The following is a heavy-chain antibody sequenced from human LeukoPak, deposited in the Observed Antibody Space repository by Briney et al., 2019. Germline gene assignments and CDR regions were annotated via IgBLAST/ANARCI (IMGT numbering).Heavy chain of an antibody. J-gene: IGHJ4*02. Sequence: ASVKVSCKASGGTFISYAISWVRQAPGQRLEWMGWINAGNDNTKYSQKFQGRVTITRDTSASTVYMELSSLRSEDTAVYYCTRGLLWFGELSPPGYWGQGTLITVSS. V-gene: IGHV1-3*01. CDR1: GGTFISYA. CDR2: INAGNDNT. CDR3: TRGLLWFGELSPPGY. D-gene: IGHD3-10*01.